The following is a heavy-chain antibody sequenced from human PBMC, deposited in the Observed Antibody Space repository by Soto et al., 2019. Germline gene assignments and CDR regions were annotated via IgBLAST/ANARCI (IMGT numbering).Heavy chain of an antibody. J-gene: IGHJ4*02. CDR3: ARGYYYDSSGSDFDY. V-gene: IGHV3-53*01. Sequence: GGGLIHPGGSLRLSCAASGFTVSSNYMSWVRQAPGKGLEWVSVIYSVGSTYYADSVKGRFTISRDNSKNTLYLQMNSLRAEDTAVYYCARGYYYDSSGSDFDYWGQGTLVTVSS. D-gene: IGHD3-22*01. CDR2: IYSVGST. CDR1: GFTVSSNY.